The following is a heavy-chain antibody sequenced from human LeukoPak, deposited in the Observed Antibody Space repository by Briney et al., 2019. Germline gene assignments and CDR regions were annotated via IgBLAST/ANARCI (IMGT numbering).Heavy chain of an antibody. J-gene: IGHJ4*02. CDR2: ISGSGGSK. Sequence: GGSLRLFCAASGFNFSSYAMSWVRQAPGKELEWVSAISGSGGSKYYEDSVKGRFTITRDNSKNRLALQLNSQRAAARTASYFSKVPSPFDYWGQGTLVTVSS. V-gene: IGHV3-23*01. CDR3: SKVPSPFDY. CDR1: GFNFSSYA.